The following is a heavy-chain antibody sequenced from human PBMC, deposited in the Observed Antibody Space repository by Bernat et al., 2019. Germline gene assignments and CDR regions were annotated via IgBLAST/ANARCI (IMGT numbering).Heavy chain of an antibody. CDR3: AREGGGVIAIGISSEAFDI. CDR2: IYYSGST. CDR1: GGSISSGGYY. J-gene: IGHJ3*02. V-gene: IGHV4-31*03. D-gene: IGHD2-21*01. Sequence: QVHLQESGPGLVRPSQTLSLTCTVSGGSISSGGYYWSWIRQHPGKGLEWIGYIYYSGSTYYNPSLKSRVTISVDTSKNQFSLKLSAVTAADTAVYYCAREGGGVIAIGISSEAFDIWGQGTMVTVSS.